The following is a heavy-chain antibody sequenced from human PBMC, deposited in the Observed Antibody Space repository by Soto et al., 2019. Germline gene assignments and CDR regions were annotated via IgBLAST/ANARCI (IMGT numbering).Heavy chain of an antibody. Sequence: GGSLRLSCAASGFTFSSYGMHWVRQAPGKGLEWVAVISYDGSNKYYADSVKGRFTISRDNSKNTLYLQMNSLRAEDTAVYYCARLHRVVVVAAPLKPGPERPDIWGQGTMVTVSS. V-gene: IGHV3-30*03. J-gene: IGHJ3*02. CDR1: GFTFSSYG. D-gene: IGHD2-15*01. CDR2: ISYDGSNK. CDR3: ARLHRVVVVAAPLKPGPERPDI.